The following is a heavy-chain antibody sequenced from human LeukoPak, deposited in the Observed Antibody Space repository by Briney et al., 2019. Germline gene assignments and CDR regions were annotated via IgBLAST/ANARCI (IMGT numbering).Heavy chain of an antibody. J-gene: IGHJ6*02. CDR3: ARDRIQLWPPYYYYGMDV. CDR2: IYSGGST. V-gene: IGHV3-NL1*01. CDR1: GFTFSTYG. Sequence: PGRSLRLSCAASGFTFSTYGMHWVRQAPGKGLEWVSVIYSGGSTYYADSVKGRFTISRDNSKNTLYLQMNSLRAEDTAVCYCARDRIQLWPPYYYYGMDVWGQGTTVTVSS. D-gene: IGHD5-18*01.